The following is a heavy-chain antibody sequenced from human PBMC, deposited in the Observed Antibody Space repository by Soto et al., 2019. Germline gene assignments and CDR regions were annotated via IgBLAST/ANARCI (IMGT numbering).Heavy chain of an antibody. CDR3: ARGSGIVALPGELEDVNYDF. D-gene: IGHD1-1*01. V-gene: IGHV4-34*01. CDR2: TSESGST. J-gene: IGHJ4*02. CDR1: GQSFSGHS. Sequence: QVQLQQWGAGLVKPSETLSLSCAVYGQSFSGHSWAWIRQPPGKGLEWIGETSESGSTYYNPSPRSRVIISTDTSMNQFSVSLNSVTAADTAAYFCARGSGIVALPGELEDVNYDFWGQGTLVNVSS.